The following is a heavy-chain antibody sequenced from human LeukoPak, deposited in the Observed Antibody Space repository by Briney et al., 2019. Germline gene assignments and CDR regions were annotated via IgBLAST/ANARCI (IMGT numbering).Heavy chain of an antibody. CDR3: ARGQRYSGYDCFDY. J-gene: IGHJ4*02. Sequence: GGSLRLSCAASGFTFSDYYMSWLRQAPGKGLEGVSYISSSGSTIYYADSVKRRFTISRDNAKNSLYLQMNCLRAEDTAVYYCARGQRYSGYDCFDYWGQGTLVTVSS. CDR2: ISSSGSTI. V-gene: IGHV3-11*01. CDR1: GFTFSDYY. D-gene: IGHD5-12*01.